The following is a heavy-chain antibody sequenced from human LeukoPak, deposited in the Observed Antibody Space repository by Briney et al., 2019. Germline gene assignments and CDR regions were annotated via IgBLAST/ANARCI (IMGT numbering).Heavy chain of an antibody. CDR3: AKDLYPDYFNYGMDV. D-gene: IGHD2/OR15-2a*01. CDR2: TRYDGSNK. Sequence: GGSLRLSCAASGFTFSSYGMHWVRQAPGKGLEWVAFTRYDGSNKYYADSVKGRFTISRDNSKNTLYLQMNSLRAEDTAVYYCAKDLYPDYFNYGMDVWGQGTTVTVSS. V-gene: IGHV3-30*02. CDR1: GFTFSSYG. J-gene: IGHJ6*02.